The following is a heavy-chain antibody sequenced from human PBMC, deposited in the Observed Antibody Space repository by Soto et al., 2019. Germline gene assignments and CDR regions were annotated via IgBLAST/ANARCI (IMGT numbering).Heavy chain of an antibody. CDR3: AADRNNWNEKSWFDP. CDR1: GFTFTSSA. Sequence: SVKVSCKASGFTFTSSAVQWVRQARGQRLEWIGWIVVGSGNTNYAQKFQERVTITRDMSTSTAYMELSSLRSEDTAVYYCAADRNNWNEKSWFDPWGQGTLVTVSS. J-gene: IGHJ5*02. CDR2: IVVGSGNT. D-gene: IGHD1-1*01. V-gene: IGHV1-58*01.